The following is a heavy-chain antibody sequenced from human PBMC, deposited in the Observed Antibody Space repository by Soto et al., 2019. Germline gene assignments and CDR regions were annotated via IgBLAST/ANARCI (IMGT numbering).Heavy chain of an antibody. Sequence: QVQLVQSGAEMKKPGSSVKVSCQSSGGTFNTYAMNWVRQAPGQGPEWMGDISPMFGAANYAPKFQGRVTITADESTGTSYMQLSSWTSEDTALYCCAREVQVHTPAFVYWGQGTLVTVSS. CDR1: GGTFNTYA. D-gene: IGHD3-10*01. CDR3: AREVQVHTPAFVY. CDR2: ISPMFGAA. V-gene: IGHV1-69*19. J-gene: IGHJ4*02.